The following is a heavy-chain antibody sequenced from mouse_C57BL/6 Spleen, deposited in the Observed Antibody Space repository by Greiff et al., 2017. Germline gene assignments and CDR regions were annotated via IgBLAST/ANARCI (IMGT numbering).Heavy chain of an antibody. D-gene: IGHD3-2*02. V-gene: IGHV1-74*01. CDR1: GYTFNSYC. Sequence: QVQLQQSGAELVKPGASVKVSCTASGYTFNSYCMHWVKQRPGQGLEWIGRIHPSDSDTKYNPKFQGKATVTVDTSSSTAYLQRSSLTSEASAVYYCARGTSAGYYAMDYWGQGTSVTVSS. CDR3: ARGTSAGYYAMDY. CDR2: IHPSDSDT. J-gene: IGHJ4*01.